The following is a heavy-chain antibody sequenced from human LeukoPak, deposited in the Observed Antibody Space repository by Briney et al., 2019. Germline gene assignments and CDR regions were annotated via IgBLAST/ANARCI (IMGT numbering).Heavy chain of an antibody. CDR2: IYYSGST. CDR1: GGSISSYY. J-gene: IGHJ4*02. Sequence: SETLSLTCTVSGGSISSYYWSWIRQPPGEGLEWIGYIYYSGSTNYNPSLKSRVTISVDTSKNQFSLKLSSVTAADTAVYYCARSAGIAAPRDYWGREPWSPSPQ. D-gene: IGHD6-13*01. CDR3: ARSAGIAAPRDY. V-gene: IGHV4-59*01.